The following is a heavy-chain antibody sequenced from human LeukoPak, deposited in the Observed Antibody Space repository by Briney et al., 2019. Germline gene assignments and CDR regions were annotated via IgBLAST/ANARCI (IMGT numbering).Heavy chain of an antibody. D-gene: IGHD6-13*01. Sequence: GGSLRLSCAASGFTFTTFTMHWVRQAPGKGLEWVSSISSSSTYIFYADSVRGRFIISRDNAENSLYLQMNSLRADDTAVYYCARDGGYSSSWSDPFDYWGQGTLVTVSS. J-gene: IGHJ4*02. CDR2: ISSSSTYI. V-gene: IGHV3-21*06. CDR1: GFTFTTFT. CDR3: ARDGGYSSSWSDPFDY.